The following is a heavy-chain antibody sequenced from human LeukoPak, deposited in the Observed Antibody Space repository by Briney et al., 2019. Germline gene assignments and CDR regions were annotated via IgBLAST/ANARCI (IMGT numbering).Heavy chain of an antibody. CDR1: GYSFTSYW. CDR2: IDPSDSYI. Sequence: GESLKISCKGSGYSFTSYWISWVCQMPGKGLEWMGRIDPSDSYINYSPSFQGHVSISADKSISTADLQWSSLKASDTAMYYCARHRPGWYSFHSWGQGTLVTVSS. CDR3: ARHRPGWYSFHS. J-gene: IGHJ4*02. D-gene: IGHD6-19*01. V-gene: IGHV5-10-1*01.